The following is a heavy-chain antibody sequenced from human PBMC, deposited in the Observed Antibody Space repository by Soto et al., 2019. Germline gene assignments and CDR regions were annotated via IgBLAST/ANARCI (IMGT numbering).Heavy chain of an antibody. J-gene: IGHJ4*02. CDR3: ARGQVVAAQH. Sequence: SETLSLTCTVSGGYSWSWIRQPPGKGLEWIGYIYHSGSTYYNPSLKSRVTISVDRSKNQFSLKLSSVTAADTAVYYCARGQVVAAQHWGQGTLVTVSS. CDR2: IYHSGST. V-gene: IGHV4-30-2*01. CDR1: GGYS. D-gene: IGHD2-15*01.